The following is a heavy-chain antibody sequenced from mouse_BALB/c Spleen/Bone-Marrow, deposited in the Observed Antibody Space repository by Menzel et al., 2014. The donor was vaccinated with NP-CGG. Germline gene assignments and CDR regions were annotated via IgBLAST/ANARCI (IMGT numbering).Heavy chain of an antibody. J-gene: IGHJ2*01. CDR2: IHPGDGDT. V-gene: IGHV1-80*01. CDR3: ARVYYGNLDY. Sequence: QVQLQQSGAELVRPGSSVKISCKASGYAFSNFWMNWVEQRPGQGLEWIGQIHPGDGDTNNNGKFKGKATLTTDKSSSTAYMQLSSLSSEDSAVYFCARVYYGNLDYWGQGTTLTVSS. D-gene: IGHD2-1*01. CDR1: GYAFSNFW.